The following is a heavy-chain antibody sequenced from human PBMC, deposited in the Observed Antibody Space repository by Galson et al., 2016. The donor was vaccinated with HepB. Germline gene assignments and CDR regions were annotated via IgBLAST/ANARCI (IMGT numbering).Heavy chain of an antibody. CDR2: IIPVFGIA. CDR3: ARASYSGNYNTPLDY. D-gene: IGHD1-26*01. CDR1: GGTFSSYA. J-gene: IGHJ4*02. V-gene: IGHV1-69*10. Sequence: SVKVSCKASGGTFSSYAINWVRQAPGQGLEWMGGIIPVFGIANYAQKFQGRVTITADRSTSTAYMELSSLRSKDTAVYFCARASYSGNYNTPLDYWGQGPLVTVSS.